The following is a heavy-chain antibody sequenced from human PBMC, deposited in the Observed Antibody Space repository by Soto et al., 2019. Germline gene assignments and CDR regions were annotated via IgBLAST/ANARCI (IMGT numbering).Heavy chain of an antibody. CDR2: IIPIFGTA. Sequence: QVQLVQSGAEVKKPGSSVKVSCKASGGTFSSYAISWVRQAPGQGLEWMGGIIPIFGTANYAQKFQGRLTISADESPRQAYMKLRCMSSLNTPVYYCAKHPGARGSYFNMDVWGQATTVTVPS. D-gene: IGHD2-15*01. CDR3: AKHPGARGSYFNMDV. V-gene: IGHV1-69*12. CDR1: GGTFSSYA. J-gene: IGHJ6*03.